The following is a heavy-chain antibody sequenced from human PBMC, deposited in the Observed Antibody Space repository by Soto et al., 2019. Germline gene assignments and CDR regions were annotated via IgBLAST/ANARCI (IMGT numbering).Heavy chain of an antibody. CDR1: GFTFSRYW. J-gene: IGHJ4*02. D-gene: IGHD6-19*01. Sequence: GSLRLSCAASGFTFSRYWMHWVRQTPGKGLVWFSRIDNTGSVTTYADSVKGRFTISRDNAKNTLYLQMNSLRAEDTAVYYCARDQTVAGPTTFDYCGQGTLVTVSS. CDR3: ARDQTVAGPTTFDY. V-gene: IGHV3-74*01. CDR2: IDNTGSVT.